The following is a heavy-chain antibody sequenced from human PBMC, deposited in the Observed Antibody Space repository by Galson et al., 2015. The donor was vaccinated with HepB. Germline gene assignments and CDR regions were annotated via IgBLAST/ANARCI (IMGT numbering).Heavy chain of an antibody. CDR3: ARESQIEFWRGLGDYGMDV. V-gene: IGHV3-30*04. J-gene: IGHJ6*02. CDR2: ISYDGSNK. CDR1: GFTFSRYG. D-gene: IGHD2/OR15-2a*01. Sequence: SLRLSCAVSGFTFSRYGVHWVRQAPGEGLEWVSSISYDGSNKDYADSVKGRFTISRDNSKKTVDLQMKSLRVDDTAVYYCARESQIEFWRGLGDYGMDVWGQGTTVTVSS.